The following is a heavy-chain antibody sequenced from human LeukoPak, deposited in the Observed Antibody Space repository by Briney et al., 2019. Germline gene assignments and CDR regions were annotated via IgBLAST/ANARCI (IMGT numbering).Heavy chain of an antibody. CDR2: INPNSGGT. CDR1: GYTFTGYY. V-gene: IGHV1-2*02. J-gene: IGHJ4*02. CDR3: ARMRATITMVRGVITRELDY. Sequence: GASVKVSCKASGYTFTGYYMHWVRQAPGQGLEWMGWINPNSGGTNYAQKFQGRVTMTRDTSISTAHMELSRLRSDDTAVYYCARMRATITMVRGVITRELDYWGQGTLVTVSS. D-gene: IGHD3-10*01.